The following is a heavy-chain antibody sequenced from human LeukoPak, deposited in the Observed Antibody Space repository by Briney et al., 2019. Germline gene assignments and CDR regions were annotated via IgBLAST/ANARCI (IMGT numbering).Heavy chain of an antibody. CDR1: EITFSPYW. D-gene: IGHD2-8*02. CDR3: ARGWCPRCCGMGY. Sequence: AGSLRLSCAATEITFSPYWMSLFRPAPGKGLKKMANIQQDGSDKNYVDSVKGRFTISRDNAKNSLYLQMNSLRAKDTAVYYCARGWCPRCCGMGYWCKGTTVAVSS. V-gene: IGHV3-7*01. CDR2: IQQDGSDK. J-gene: IGHJ6*04.